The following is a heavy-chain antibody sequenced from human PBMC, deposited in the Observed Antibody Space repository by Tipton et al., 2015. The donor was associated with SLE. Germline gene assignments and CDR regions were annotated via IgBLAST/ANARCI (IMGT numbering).Heavy chain of an antibody. CDR3: AREKSPERGGMDV. Sequence: TLSLTCAVSGASISSGYYSWSWVRQPPGKGLEWVGNIYHGGSTYDRPSLKSRVTISVDTSRNQFSLKLTSVTAADTAVYYCAREKSPERGGMDVWGQGTTVIVSS. J-gene: IGHJ6*02. D-gene: IGHD2-2*01. V-gene: IGHV4-30-2*01. CDR1: GASISSGYYS. CDR2: IYHGGST.